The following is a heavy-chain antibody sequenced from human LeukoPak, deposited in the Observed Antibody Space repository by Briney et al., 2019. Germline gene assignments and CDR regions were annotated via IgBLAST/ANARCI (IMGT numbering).Heavy chain of an antibody. CDR2: INYRGNT. CDR3: ARDRPTVRSYLDY. V-gene: IGHV4-39*02. Sequence: SETLSLTCTVSGGSISSSSYYWGWIRQPPGKGLDWIGIINYRGNTCYNPSLKSRVTISVDTSKNQFSLKLSSVTAADTAVYYCARDRPTVRSYLDYWGQGTLVTVSS. D-gene: IGHD4-17*01. CDR1: GGSISSSSYY. J-gene: IGHJ4*02.